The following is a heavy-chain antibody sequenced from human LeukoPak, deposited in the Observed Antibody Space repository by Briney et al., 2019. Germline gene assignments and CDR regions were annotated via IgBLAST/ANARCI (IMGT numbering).Heavy chain of an antibody. J-gene: IGHJ4*02. V-gene: IGHV3-21*01. CDR3: ARDASMGDFWSGYYPFDY. Sequence: GGSLRLSCAASGFTFSSYSMNWVRQAPGKGLEWVSSISSSSSYIYYADSVKGRFTISRDNTKNSLYLQMNSLRAEDTAVYYCARDASMGDFWSGYYPFDYWGQGTLVTVSS. D-gene: IGHD3-3*01. CDR1: GFTFSSYS. CDR2: ISSSSSYI.